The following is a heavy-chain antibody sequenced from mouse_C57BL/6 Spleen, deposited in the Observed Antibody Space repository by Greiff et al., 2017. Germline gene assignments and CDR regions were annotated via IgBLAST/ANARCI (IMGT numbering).Heavy chain of an antibody. CDR1: GYTFTSYW. V-gene: IGHV1-59*01. Sequence: QVQLKQPGAELVRPGTSVKLSCKASGYTFTSYWMHWVKQRPGQGLEWIGVIDPSDSYTNYNQKFKGKATLTVDTSSSTAYMQLSSLTSEDSAVYYCARGVYDYDYWGQGTTLTVSS. J-gene: IGHJ2*01. D-gene: IGHD2-4*01. CDR3: ARGVYDYDY. CDR2: IDPSDSYT.